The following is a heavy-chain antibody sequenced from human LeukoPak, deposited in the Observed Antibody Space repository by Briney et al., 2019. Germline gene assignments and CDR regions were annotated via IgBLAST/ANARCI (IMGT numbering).Heavy chain of an antibody. CDR1: GGSFSGYY. Sequence: SETLSLTCAVYGGSFSGYYWSWIRQPPGKGLEWIGEINHSGSTNYNPSLKSRVTISVDTSKNQFSLKLSSVTAADTAVYYCARGARGEATAPSAARHYFEYWGQGTLVTVSS. J-gene: IGHJ4*02. D-gene: IGHD6-6*01. CDR3: ARGARGEATAPSAARHYFEY. V-gene: IGHV4-34*01. CDR2: INHSGST.